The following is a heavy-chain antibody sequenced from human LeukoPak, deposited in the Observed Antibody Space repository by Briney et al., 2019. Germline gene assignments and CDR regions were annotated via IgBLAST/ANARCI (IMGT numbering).Heavy chain of an antibody. D-gene: IGHD2-8*02. J-gene: IGHJ4*02. CDR2: ISAGGHNT. Sequence: PGGSLRLSCAASGFTLGRYVMSWVRQAPEKGLEWVSSISAGGHNTYYADSVKGRFTISRDISKNTLYLQMDSLRAEDTAVYYCAKLPPRAVLVSDYWGQGTLVTVSS. CDR1: GFTLGRYV. V-gene: IGHV3-23*01. CDR3: AKLPPRAVLVSDY.